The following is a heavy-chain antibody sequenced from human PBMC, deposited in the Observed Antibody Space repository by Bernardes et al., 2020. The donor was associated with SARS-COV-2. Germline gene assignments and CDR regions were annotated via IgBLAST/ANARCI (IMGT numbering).Heavy chain of an antibody. Sequence: SETLTLTCAVSGGSFSGYYWNWIRQPPGKGLEWIGEINHGGSTSYNLSLKIRVTISADKYKNQFHLKLSYVIAADTAVYYCARGGFWSGWENCFDYWGHGTLVTVSS. J-gene: IGHJ4*01. V-gene: IGHV4-34*01. CDR3: ARGGFWSGWENCFDY. D-gene: IGHD3-3*01. CDR2: INHGGST. CDR1: GGSFSGYY.